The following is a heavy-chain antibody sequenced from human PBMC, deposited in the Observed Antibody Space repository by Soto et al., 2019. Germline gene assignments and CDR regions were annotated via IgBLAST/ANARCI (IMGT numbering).Heavy chain of an antibody. CDR2: ISPGDSDT. D-gene: IGHD2-2*01. J-gene: IGHJ4*02. V-gene: IGHV5-51*01. Sequence: GESLKISCKGSGYSFTTYWIGWVRQMPGKGLEWMGIISPGDSDTRYSPSFQGQVTISADKSISTAYLQWSSLKASDTAMYYCARQGRYCSSTSCYDYWGQGTLVTVSS. CDR3: ARQGRYCSSTSCYDY. CDR1: GYSFTTYW.